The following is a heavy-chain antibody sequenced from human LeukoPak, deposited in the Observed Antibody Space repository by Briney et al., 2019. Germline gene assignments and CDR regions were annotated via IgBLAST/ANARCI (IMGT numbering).Heavy chain of an antibody. Sequence: SETLSVTCTVSGGSISSGGYYWSWIRQHPGKGLEWIGYIYYSGSTYYNPSLKSRVTISVDTSKNQFSLKLSSVTAADTAGYYCARDHCSSTSCYGFDYWGQGTLVTVSS. CDR1: GGSISSGGYY. V-gene: IGHV4-31*03. J-gene: IGHJ4*02. CDR2: IYYSGST. CDR3: ARDHCSSTSCYGFDY. D-gene: IGHD2-2*01.